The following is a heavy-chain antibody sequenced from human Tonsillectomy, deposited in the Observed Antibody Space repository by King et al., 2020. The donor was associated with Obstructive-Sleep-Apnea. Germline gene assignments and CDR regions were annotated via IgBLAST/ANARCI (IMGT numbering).Heavy chain of an antibody. D-gene: IGHD6-13*01. CDR3: AKSTWYEALPQNWFDP. CDR2: IYPGDSDT. J-gene: IGHJ5*02. CDR1: GYSFTNYW. Sequence: QLVQSGAEVKKPGESLKISCKGSGYSFTNYWIGWVRQMPGKGLEWMGIIYPGDSDTRYSPSFQGQVTISADKSISTAYLQWSSLKASDTAIYYCAKSTWYEALPQNWFDPWGQGTLVTVSS. V-gene: IGHV5-51*01.